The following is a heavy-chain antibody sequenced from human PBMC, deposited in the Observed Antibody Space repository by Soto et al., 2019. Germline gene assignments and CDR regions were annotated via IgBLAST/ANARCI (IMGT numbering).Heavy chain of an antibody. V-gene: IGHV1-24*01. Sequence: ASVKVSCKVSGYTLTELSTHWVRQAPGKGLEWMGGFDPEDGETIYAQKFQGRVTMTEDTSIGTAYMELSSLRSEDTAVYYCSRGFIEVMSSNGVEVWGKGTTVTVSS. CDR3: SRGFIEVMSSNGVEV. D-gene: IGHD1-1*01. CDR2: FDPEDGET. CDR1: GYTLTELS. J-gene: IGHJ6*04.